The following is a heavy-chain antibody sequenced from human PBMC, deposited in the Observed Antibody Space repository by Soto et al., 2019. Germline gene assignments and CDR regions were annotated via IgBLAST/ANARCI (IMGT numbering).Heavy chain of an antibody. CDR1: GGSFSDYY. Sequence: QVQLQQWGAGLLKPSETLSLTCAVYGGSFSDYYWSWIRQPPGQGLEWIGEIHHNGRVNYNPSLKSRVSISVDTSKSQSSLKLNSVTAADTAVYYCARGRGYCAGGDCLNWLDPWGQGTLVTVSS. CDR3: ARGRGYCAGGDCLNWLDP. J-gene: IGHJ5*02. CDR2: IHHNGRV. D-gene: IGHD2-8*02. V-gene: IGHV4-34*01.